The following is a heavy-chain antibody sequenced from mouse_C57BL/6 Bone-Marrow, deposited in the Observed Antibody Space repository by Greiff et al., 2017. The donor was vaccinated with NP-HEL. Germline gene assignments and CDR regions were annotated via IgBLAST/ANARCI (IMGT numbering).Heavy chain of an antibody. CDR3: AKNYRDGYPYYAMDY. CDR1: GFSLTSYG. D-gene: IGHD2-3*01. Sequence: VQLKESGPGLVQPSQSLSITCTASGFSLTSYGVHWVRQSPGKGLEWLGVIRSGGSTDYNAASMSGLGIIKDNSKGQVFFKMNSLQADDTAIYDGAKNYRDGYPYYAMDYWGQGTSVTVSS. CDR2: IRSGGST. V-gene: IGHV2-5*01. J-gene: IGHJ4*01.